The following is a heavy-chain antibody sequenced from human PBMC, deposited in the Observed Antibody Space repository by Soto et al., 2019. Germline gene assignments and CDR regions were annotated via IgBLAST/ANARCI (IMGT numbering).Heavy chain of an antibody. D-gene: IGHD6-19*01. V-gene: IGHV3-30*18. CDR2: ISYDGSNK. J-gene: IGHJ6*02. CDR1: GFTFSSYG. Sequence: GGSLRLSCAASGFTFSSYGMHWVRQAPGKGLEWVAVISYDGSNKYYADSVKGRFTISRDNSKNTLYLQMNSQRAEDTAVYYFAKDGYSSGWDDYYSYGRDALRRETTVTVSS. CDR3: AKDGYSSGWDDYYSYGRDA.